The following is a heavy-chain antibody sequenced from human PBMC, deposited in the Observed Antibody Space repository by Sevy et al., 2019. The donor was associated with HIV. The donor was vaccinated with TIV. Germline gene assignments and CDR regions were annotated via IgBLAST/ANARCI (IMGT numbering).Heavy chain of an antibody. Sequence: GGSLRLSCTASGFTFGDSAMNWVRQAPGKGLEWVAFLKSKALGGTRNHAASVKGRFTISRDDSKGIAYLQMNDLKTEDTGVYYCTRWKGASSIFDYWGQGALVTVSS. CDR1: GFTFGDSA. J-gene: IGHJ4*02. D-gene: IGHD1-1*01. CDR3: TRWKGASSIFDY. CDR2: LKSKALGGTR. V-gene: IGHV3-49*04.